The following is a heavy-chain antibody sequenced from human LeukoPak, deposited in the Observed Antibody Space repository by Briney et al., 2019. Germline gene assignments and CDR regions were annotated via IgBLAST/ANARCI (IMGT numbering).Heavy chain of an antibody. CDR2: INHSGDI. J-gene: IGHJ4*02. D-gene: IGHD1-26*01. Sequence: SQTLSLTCGVYGESFSGFYWSWIRQTPGKGLQWIGEINHSGDINYNPSLESRVTISDTSKRQFSLRLSSVTAADTAVYYCARGGSGSYYFDYWGQGTLVTVSS. CDR1: GESFSGFY. V-gene: IGHV4-34*01. CDR3: ARGGSGSYYFDY.